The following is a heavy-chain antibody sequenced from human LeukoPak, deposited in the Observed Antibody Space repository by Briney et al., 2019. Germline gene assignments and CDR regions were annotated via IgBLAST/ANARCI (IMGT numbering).Heavy chain of an antibody. CDR3: ARKQGDY. J-gene: IGHJ4*02. Sequence: LETLSLTCTVSGDSITSYYWTWIRQPPGKGLEWIGYIYYSGSTNYNPSLKSRVTISVDTSKNQLSLRLSSVTAADTAVYYCARKQGDYWGQGTLVTVSS. CDR2: IYYSGST. D-gene: IGHD1/OR15-1a*01. CDR1: GDSITSYY. V-gene: IGHV4-59*01.